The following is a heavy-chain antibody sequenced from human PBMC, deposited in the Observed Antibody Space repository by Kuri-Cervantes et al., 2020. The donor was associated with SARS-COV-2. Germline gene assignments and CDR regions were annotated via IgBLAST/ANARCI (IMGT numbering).Heavy chain of an antibody. Sequence: GGSLRLSCAASGFTFSDYYMSWIRQAPGKWLEWVSYISSSGSTIYYADSVKGRFTISRDNAKNSLYLQMNSLKTEDTAVYYCTPAVANLDYWGQGTLVTVSS. CDR2: ISSSGSTI. CDR3: TPAVANLDY. D-gene: IGHD6-19*01. CDR1: GFTFSDYY. J-gene: IGHJ4*02. V-gene: IGHV3-11*01.